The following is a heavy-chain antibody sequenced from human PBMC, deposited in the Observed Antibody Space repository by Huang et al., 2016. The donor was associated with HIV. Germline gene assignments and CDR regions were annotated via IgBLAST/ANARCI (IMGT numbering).Heavy chain of an antibody. Sequence: QVQLQESGAGLVKPSETLSLTCTVSGASIREHYWSWVRQPPGKGLEWIGIMNHSGATQFGPSRRRRFAIAIDTSKHQFSLRLTSVTGADTAVYYCARLRGSPLDYWGQGGLVTVSS. V-gene: IGHV4-59*11. CDR3: ARLRGSPLDY. D-gene: IGHD3-10*01. CDR2: MNHSGAT. J-gene: IGHJ4*02. CDR1: GASIREHY.